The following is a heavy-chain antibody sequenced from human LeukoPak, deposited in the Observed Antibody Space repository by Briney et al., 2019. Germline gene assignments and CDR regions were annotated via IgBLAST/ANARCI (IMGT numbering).Heavy chain of an antibody. D-gene: IGHD4-17*01. CDR2: IYHSGST. J-gene: IGHJ4*02. CDR3: ARVGDDYGDYRHYYFDY. CDR1: GYSISSGYY. V-gene: IGHV4-38-2*02. Sequence: IPSETLSLTCTVSGYSISSGYYWGWIRQPPGKGLEWIGSIYHSGSTYYNPSLKSRVTISVDTSKNQFSLKLSSVTAADTAVYYCARVGDDYGDYRHYYFDYWGQGTLVTVSS.